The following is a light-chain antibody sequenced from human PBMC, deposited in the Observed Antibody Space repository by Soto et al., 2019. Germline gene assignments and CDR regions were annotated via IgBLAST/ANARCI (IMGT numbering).Light chain of an antibody. CDR3: QHYNSYSEA. CDR2: KAS. CDR1: QCIRND. J-gene: IGKJ1*01. V-gene: IGKV1-5*03. Sequence: IQMTHSPSTLSSSVGDGVTITCGASQCIRNDLGRYQQKPGKAPKLLIYKASTLKSGVPSRFSGSGSGTEFTLTISSLQPDDFATYYCQHYNSYSEAFGQGTKVDIK.